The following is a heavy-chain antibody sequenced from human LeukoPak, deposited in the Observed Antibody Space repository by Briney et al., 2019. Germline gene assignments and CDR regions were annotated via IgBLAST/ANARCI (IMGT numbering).Heavy chain of an antibody. CDR3: ARSQYYYDSSGDAFDI. J-gene: IGHJ3*02. Sequence: SETLSLTCAVYGGSFSGYYWSWIRQPPGQGLEWIGEINHSGSTNYNPPVKSRVTISVATSQNQFSLKLSSVTAADTAVYSCARSQYYYDSSGDAFDIWGQGTMVTVSS. CDR1: GGSFSGYY. V-gene: IGHV4-34*01. CDR2: INHSGST. D-gene: IGHD3-22*01.